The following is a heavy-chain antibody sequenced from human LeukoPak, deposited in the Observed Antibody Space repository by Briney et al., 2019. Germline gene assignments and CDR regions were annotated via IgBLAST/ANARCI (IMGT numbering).Heavy chain of an antibody. V-gene: IGHV3-21*01. Sequence: GGSLRLSCAASGFTFNTYSMIWVRQAPGKGLEWVSSISTSSTYIDYADSVKGRFTISRDNSKNTLFVQMNSLRAEDTAVYYCARDRGWYSDYWGQGTLVTVSS. CDR2: ISTSSTYI. CDR1: GFTFNTYS. J-gene: IGHJ4*02. D-gene: IGHD6-19*01. CDR3: ARDRGWYSDY.